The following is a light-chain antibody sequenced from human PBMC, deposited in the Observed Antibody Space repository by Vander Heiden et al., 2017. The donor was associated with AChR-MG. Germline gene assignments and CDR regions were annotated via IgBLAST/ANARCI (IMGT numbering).Light chain of an antibody. V-gene: IGKV3-15*01. Sequence: EIVMTQSPATLSVSPGERATLSCRASQSININLAWYQQKPGQAPRLLIYSASTRATGIPAGFSGSGSGTEFTLTISSLQSEDVAMYHCQQYNDWPPMYTFGQGTKLEIK. CDR2: SAS. CDR3: QQYNDWPPMYT. J-gene: IGKJ2*01. CDR1: QSININ.